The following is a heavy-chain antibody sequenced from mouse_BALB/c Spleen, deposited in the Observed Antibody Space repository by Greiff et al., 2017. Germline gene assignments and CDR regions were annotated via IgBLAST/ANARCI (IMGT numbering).Heavy chain of an antibody. J-gene: IGHJ2*01. D-gene: IGHD2-10*01. V-gene: IGHV5-17*02. CDR3: ARSAYYGNNYFDY. Sequence: EVQLVESGGGLVQPGGSRKLSCAASGFTFSSFGMHWVRQAPEKGLEWVAYISSGRSTIYYADTVKGRFTISRDNPKNTLFLQMTSLRSEDTAMYYCARSAYYGNNYFDYWGQGTTLTVSS. CDR2: ISSGRSTI. CDR1: GFTFSSFG.